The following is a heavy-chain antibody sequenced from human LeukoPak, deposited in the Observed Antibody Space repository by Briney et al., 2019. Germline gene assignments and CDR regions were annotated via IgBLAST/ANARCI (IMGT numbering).Heavy chain of an antibody. D-gene: IGHD2-21*01. CDR3: AKGPRPYLYCGSFFPPHWYFDL. J-gene: IGHJ2*01. CDR2: ISGSGNTT. CDR1: QFTFSNYA. Sequence: GGSLRLSCAASQFTFSNYAMSWVRQAPGKGLEWVSAISGSGNTTYFGDSVTGRFTISRDNPKNTVYLQMNSLSAEDTAVYYCAKGPRPYLYCGSFFPPHWYFDLWGRGTLVTVSS. V-gene: IGHV3-23*01.